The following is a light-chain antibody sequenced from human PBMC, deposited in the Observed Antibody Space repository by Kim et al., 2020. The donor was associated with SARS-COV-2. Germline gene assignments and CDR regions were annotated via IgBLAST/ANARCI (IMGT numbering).Light chain of an antibody. V-gene: IGKV3-20*01. J-gene: IGKJ2*01. CDR3: QQYHTSPYN. Sequence: EIVLTQSPGTLSLSPGERATLSCRAGQSVSTYLAWYQQKPGQSPRLLIYGAFNRAPGIPDRFSGSESGTDFTLTISGLEPEDFAVYYCQQYHTSPYNFGPGTKLEF. CDR2: GAF. CDR1: QSVSTY.